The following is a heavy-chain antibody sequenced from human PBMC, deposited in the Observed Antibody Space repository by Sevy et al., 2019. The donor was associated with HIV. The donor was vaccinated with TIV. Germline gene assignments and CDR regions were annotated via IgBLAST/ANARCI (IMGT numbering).Heavy chain of an antibody. CDR1: GFTFSSFA. V-gene: IGHV3-23*01. CDR3: AKKMGGGSGMAFLVDY. CDR2: ISGTGDHT. Sequence: GGFLRLSCAVSGFTFSSFAMGWVRQAPGKGLDWISVISGTGDHTYYADSVKGRFTISRDDSKNTRFLQMNSLRAEDTAIFYCAKKMGGGSGMAFLVDYWGQGTLVTVSS. D-gene: IGHD2-8*01. J-gene: IGHJ4*02.